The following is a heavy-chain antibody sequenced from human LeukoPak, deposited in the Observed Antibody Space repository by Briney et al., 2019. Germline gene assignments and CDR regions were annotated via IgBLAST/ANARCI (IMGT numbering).Heavy chain of an antibody. J-gene: IGHJ5*02. CDR3: ARKSLGIAAAGTFFGS. CDR2: IYSGGGT. Sequence: GGSLRLSCAASGFTVSNNFVTWVRQAPGKGLEWGSIIYSGGGTDYSDSVKGRFTISRDNSKNTVYLQMNSLRAEDTAVYHCARKSLGIAAAGTFFGSWGQGTLVTVSS. CDR1: GFTVSNNF. V-gene: IGHV3-53*01. D-gene: IGHD6-13*01.